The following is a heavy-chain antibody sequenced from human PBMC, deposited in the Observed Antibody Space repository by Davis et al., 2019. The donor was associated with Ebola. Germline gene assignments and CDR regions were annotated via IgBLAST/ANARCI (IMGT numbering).Heavy chain of an antibody. V-gene: IGHV4-59*08. D-gene: IGHD4-11*01. CDR1: GGSISSYY. J-gene: IGHJ4*02. CDR3: AWGYSNQWFDY. CDR2: IYYSGST. Sequence: MPGGSLRLSCTVSGGSISSYYWSWIRQPPGKGLEWIGYIYYSGSTNYNPSLKSRVTISVDTSKNQFSLKLSSVTAADTAVYYRAWGYSNQWFDYWGQGTLVTVSS.